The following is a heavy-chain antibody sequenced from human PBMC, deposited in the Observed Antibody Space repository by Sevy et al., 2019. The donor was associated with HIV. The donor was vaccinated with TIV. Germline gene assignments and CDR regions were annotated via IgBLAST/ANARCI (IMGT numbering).Heavy chain of an antibody. V-gene: IGHV3-33*01. J-gene: IGHJ4*02. CDR3: ARESIAVAGIGYYFNY. D-gene: IGHD6-19*01. CDR1: GFSISGYG. Sequence: GESLKISCTASGFSISGYGMHWVRQVPGKGLEWVAIIWYDGTNKDDTDSVKGRFTITRDNSKNTLYLQMNSLRVEDTAVYYCARESIAVAGIGYYFNYWGQGTLVAVSS. CDR2: IWYDGTNK.